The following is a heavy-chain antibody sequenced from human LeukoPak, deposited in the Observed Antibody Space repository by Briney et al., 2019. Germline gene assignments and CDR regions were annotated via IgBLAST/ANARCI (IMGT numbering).Heavy chain of an antibody. D-gene: IGHD6-13*01. J-gene: IGHJ5*02. CDR2: IYYSGST. CDR1: GGSISSHY. V-gene: IGHV4-59*11. Sequence: SETLSLNCTVSGGSISSHYWSWIRQPPGKGLEWIGYIYYSGSTNYNPSLKSRVTISVDTSKNQFSLQLSSVTAADTAVYYCARDRPAAGRGWFDPWGQGTLVTVSS. CDR3: ARDRPAAGRGWFDP.